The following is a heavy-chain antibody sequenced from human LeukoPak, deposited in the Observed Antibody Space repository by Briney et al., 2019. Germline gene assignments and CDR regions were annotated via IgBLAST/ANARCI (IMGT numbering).Heavy chain of an antibody. CDR1: GYTFIDYY. CDR2: INPNSGGT. CDR3: ARDLPSTSNGELYY. V-gene: IGHV1-2*06. Sequence: GASVKVSCKASGYTFIDYYIHWVRQAPGQGLEWMGRINPNSGGTNYAQNYAQNFQGSLTMTRDTSISTAYKELSRLRSDDTAVYYCARDLPSTSNGELYYWGQGTLVSVSS. D-gene: IGHD1-26*01. J-gene: IGHJ4*02.